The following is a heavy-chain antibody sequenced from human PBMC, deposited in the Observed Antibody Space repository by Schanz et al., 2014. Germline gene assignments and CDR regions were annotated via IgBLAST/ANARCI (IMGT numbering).Heavy chain of an antibody. CDR2: ISSTSSYI. V-gene: IGHV3-21*01. CDR3: ARDAVALVPEYFMDV. J-gene: IGHJ6*03. CDR1: RIIFGTYS. Sequence: EVQLVESGGGLVKPGGSLRLSCTASRIIFGTYSMNWIRQTPKGLEWVSSISSTSSYIFYADSVKGRFTISRDNSMNTLHLQMDGLRVEDTAVYYCARDAVALVPEYFMDVWGKGTPVTVSS. D-gene: IGHD2-15*01.